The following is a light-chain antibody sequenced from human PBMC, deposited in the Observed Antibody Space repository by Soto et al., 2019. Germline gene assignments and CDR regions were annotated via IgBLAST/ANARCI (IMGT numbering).Light chain of an antibody. CDR3: QQYNNWPRT. Sequence: IVMTQSPATLSVSAGERATLSCRASQSVSSNLACYQQKPGQAPRLLIYGASTRATGIPARFSGSGSGTEFTLTISSLQSEDFAVYYCQQYNNWPRTFGQGTKVDIK. V-gene: IGKV3-15*01. CDR2: GAS. J-gene: IGKJ1*01. CDR1: QSVSSN.